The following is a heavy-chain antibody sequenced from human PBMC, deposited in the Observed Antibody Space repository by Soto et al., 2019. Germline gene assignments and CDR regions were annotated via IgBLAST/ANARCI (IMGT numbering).Heavy chain of an antibody. CDR2: IIPIFGTA. Sequence: ASVKVSCKASGGTFSSYAISWVRQAPGQGLEWMGGIIPIFGTANYAQKFQGRVTITADESTSTAYMELSSLRSEDTAVYYCARKPERRIMEYGMDVWGQGTTVTVSS. J-gene: IGHJ6*02. CDR1: GGTFSSYA. CDR3: ARKPERRIMEYGMDV. V-gene: IGHV1-69*13. D-gene: IGHD1-1*01.